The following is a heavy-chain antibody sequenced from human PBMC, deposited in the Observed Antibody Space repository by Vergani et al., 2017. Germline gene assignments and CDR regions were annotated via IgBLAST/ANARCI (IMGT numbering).Heavy chain of an antibody. Sequence: EVQQLESGGGLVQHGGSLRLSCAASGFTFSSYAMSWVRQAPGNGLEWVSAISGSGGSTYYADSVKGRFTISRDNSKNTLYLHMNSLRAEDTAVYYCAKYDYGDYFDYWGQGTLVTVSS. J-gene: IGHJ4*02. CDR2: ISGSGGST. CDR1: GFTFSSYA. D-gene: IGHD4-17*01. V-gene: IGHV3-23*01. CDR3: AKYDYGDYFDY.